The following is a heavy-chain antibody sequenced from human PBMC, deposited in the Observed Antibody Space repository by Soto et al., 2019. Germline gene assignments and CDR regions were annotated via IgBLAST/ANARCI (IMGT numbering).Heavy chain of an antibody. D-gene: IGHD4-17*01. V-gene: IGHV1-46*01. CDR1: GYTFTSYY. Sequence: QVQLVQSGAEVKKPGASVKVSCKASGYTFTSYYMHWVRQAPGQGLEWMGIINPSGGSTSYAQKFQGRVTMTRDTSTSTVYMELSSLRSEDTVVYYCARDRASDDYGDYFDPWGQGTLVTVSS. CDR2: INPSGGST. J-gene: IGHJ5*02. CDR3: ARDRASDDYGDYFDP.